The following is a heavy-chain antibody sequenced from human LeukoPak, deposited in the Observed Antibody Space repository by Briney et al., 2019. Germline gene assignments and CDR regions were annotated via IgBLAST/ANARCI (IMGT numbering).Heavy chain of an antibody. D-gene: IGHD3-10*01. J-gene: IGHJ6*03. Sequence: SETLSLTCTVSGGSINSGSYYWSWVRQPAGKGLEWIGRIFTSGTTNYNPSLKSRVTISVDTSKNQFSLKLSSVTAADTAVYYCARDRFDSYGSGVVYYYYYMDGWGKGTTVTISS. V-gene: IGHV4-61*02. CDR2: IFTSGTT. CDR3: ARDRFDSYGSGVVYYYYYMDG. CDR1: GGSINSGSYY.